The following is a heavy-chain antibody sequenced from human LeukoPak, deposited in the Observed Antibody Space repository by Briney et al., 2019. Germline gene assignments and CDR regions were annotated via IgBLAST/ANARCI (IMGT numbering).Heavy chain of an antibody. CDR1: GGSISSYY. CDR3: TRGWSSGGVFDF. V-gene: IGHV4-4*07. J-gene: IGHJ3*01. CDR2: IYSSGRT. D-gene: IGHD6-19*01. Sequence: SETLSLTCTVSGGSISSYYWSWIRQPAGKGLEWIGRIYSSGRTDYNPSLKSRVTISLDTSKNHFSLGMTSMTAADTAVYYCTRGWSSGGVFDFWGLGTMVTVSA.